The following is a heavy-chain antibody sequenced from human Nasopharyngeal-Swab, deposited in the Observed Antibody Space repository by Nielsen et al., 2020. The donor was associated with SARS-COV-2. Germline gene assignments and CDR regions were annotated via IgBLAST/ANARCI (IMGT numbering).Heavy chain of an antibody. CDR3: ARDGGTTVDYYDSSGYDY. V-gene: IGHV3-30*02. D-gene: IGHD3-22*01. Sequence: GGSLRLSCAASGFTFSSYGMHWVRQAPGKGLEWVAFIRYDGSNKYYADSVKGRFTISRDNSKNTLYLQMNSLRAEDTAVYYCARDGGTTVDYYDSSGYDYWGQGTLVTVSS. J-gene: IGHJ4*02. CDR2: IRYDGSNK. CDR1: GFTFSSYG.